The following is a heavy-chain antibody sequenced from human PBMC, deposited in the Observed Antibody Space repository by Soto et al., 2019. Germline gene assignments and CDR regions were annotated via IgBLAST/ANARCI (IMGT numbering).Heavy chain of an antibody. Sequence: WETLSLTCTVSGGSVGSCSYCWSWIRHRPGKGLEWIGYIYYSGSTNYNPSLKSRVTISVDTSKNQFSLKLSSVTAADTAVYYCARDILSREYRHFDYWGQGTLVTVSS. CDR2: IYYSGST. V-gene: IGHV4-61*01. J-gene: IGHJ4*02. D-gene: IGHD2-2*01. CDR1: GGSVGSCSYC. CDR3: ARDILSREYRHFDY.